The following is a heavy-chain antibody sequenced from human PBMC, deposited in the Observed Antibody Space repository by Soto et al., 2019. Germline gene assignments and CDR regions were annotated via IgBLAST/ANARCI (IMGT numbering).Heavy chain of an antibody. V-gene: IGHV3-64D*06. CDR3: VKSRGGNNFDFFD. D-gene: IGHD5-12*01. CDR1: GSTFSSYA. J-gene: IGHJ4*02. CDR2: VRGNGDPP. Sequence: PGGSLRLSCSASGSTFSSYAMHWVRQAPGKGLEYVSGVRGNGDPPFYADSVKGRFTISRDNSKNTLYLQMSRLSADDTAVYYCVKSRGGNNFDFFDWGQGALVTVSS.